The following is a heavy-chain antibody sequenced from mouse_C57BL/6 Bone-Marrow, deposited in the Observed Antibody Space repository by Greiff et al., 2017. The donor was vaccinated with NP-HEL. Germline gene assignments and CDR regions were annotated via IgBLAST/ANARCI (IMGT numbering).Heavy chain of an antibody. CDR2: ISYDGSN. CDR3: ARDLITTVGDFDY. D-gene: IGHD1-1*01. V-gene: IGHV3-6*01. CDR1: GYSITSGYY. J-gene: IGHJ2*01. Sequence: VQLKESGPGLVKPSQSLSLTCSVTGYSITSGYYWNWIRQFPGNKLEWMGYISYDGSNNYNPSLKNRISITRDTSKNQFFLKLNSVTTEDTATYYCARDLITTVGDFDYWGQGTTLTVSS.